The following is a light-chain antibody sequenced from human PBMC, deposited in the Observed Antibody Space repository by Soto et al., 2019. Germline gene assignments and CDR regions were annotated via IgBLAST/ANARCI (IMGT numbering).Light chain of an antibody. CDR2: EVN. CDR1: SSDVGGYNF. Sequence: QSALTQPPSASGSPGQSVTISCTGTSSDVGGYNFVSWYQHHLGKAPKLIIYEVNKRPSGVPNRFSGSKSGNTASLTVSGLQAEDEADYYCNSYAGSNIYVFGTGTKLTVL. CDR3: NSYAGSNIYV. V-gene: IGLV2-8*01. J-gene: IGLJ1*01.